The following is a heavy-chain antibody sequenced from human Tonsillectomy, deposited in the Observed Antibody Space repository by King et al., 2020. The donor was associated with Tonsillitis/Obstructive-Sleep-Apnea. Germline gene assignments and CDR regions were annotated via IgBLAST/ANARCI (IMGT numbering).Heavy chain of an antibody. D-gene: IGHD4-17*01. CDR3: ARDHGDYGNGFSWFDP. CDR1: GGTFSSYA. V-gene: IGHV1-69*12. J-gene: IGHJ5*02. Sequence: QLVQSGAEVKKPGSSVKVSCKASGGTFSSYAISWVRQAPGQGLEWMGGIIPIFGTANYAQKFQGGVTITADESTSTAYMELSSLRSEDTAVYYCARDHGDYGNGFSWFDPWGQGTLVTVSS. CDR2: IIPIFGTA.